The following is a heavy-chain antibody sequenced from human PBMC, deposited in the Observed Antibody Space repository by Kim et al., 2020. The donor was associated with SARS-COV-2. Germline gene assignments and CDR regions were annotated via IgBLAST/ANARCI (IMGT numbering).Heavy chain of an antibody. CDR3: ARGPYSYGPLV. J-gene: IGHJ6*02. D-gene: IGHD5-18*01. Sequence: SETLSLTCTVSGGSISSSSYYWGWIRQPPGKGLEWIGSIYYSGSTYYNPSLKSRVTISVDTSKNQFSLKLSSVTAADTAVYYCARGPYSYGPLVWGQGTTVTVSS. CDR2: IYYSGST. CDR1: GGSISSSSYY. V-gene: IGHV4-39*01.